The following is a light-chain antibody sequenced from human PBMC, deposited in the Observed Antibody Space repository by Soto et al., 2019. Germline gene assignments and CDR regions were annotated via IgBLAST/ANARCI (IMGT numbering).Light chain of an antibody. J-gene: IGKJ2*01. Sequence: EIVLTQSPGTLSLSPGERVTLSCRASQSVSSSYLAWYQQKPGQAPRLLIYVASSRATGIPDRFSGSGSGTDFTLTISRLEPEDFAMYYCQQYGDSPYTFGQGTKLEIK. CDR1: QSVSSSY. CDR3: QQYGDSPYT. CDR2: VAS. V-gene: IGKV3-20*01.